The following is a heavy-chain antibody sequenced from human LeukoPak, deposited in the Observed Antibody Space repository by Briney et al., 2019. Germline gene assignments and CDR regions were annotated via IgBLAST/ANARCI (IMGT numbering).Heavy chain of an antibody. CDR1: GYTFTSYG. Sequence: ASVKVSCKASGYTFTSYGISWVRQAPGQGLEWMGWISAYNGNTNYAQKFQGRVTMTRDTSTSTVYMELSSLRSEDTAVYYCASDPQQWLVPSDYWGQGTLVTVSS. CDR3: ASDPQQWLVPSDY. V-gene: IGHV1-18*01. J-gene: IGHJ4*02. CDR2: ISAYNGNT. D-gene: IGHD6-19*01.